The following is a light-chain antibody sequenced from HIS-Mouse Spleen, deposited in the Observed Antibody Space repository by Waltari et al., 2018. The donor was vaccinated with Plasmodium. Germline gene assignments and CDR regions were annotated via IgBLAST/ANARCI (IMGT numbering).Light chain of an antibody. CDR3: QQYGSSPPYT. CDR2: GAS. J-gene: IGKJ2*01. CDR1: QSVSSSY. V-gene: IGKV3-20*01. Sequence: EIVLTQSPGTLSLSPGERATLSCRANQSVSSSYLAWYQQKPGHAPRLLIYGASSRATGIPDMVSGSGSGTEFTLTISRLEPEDFAVYYCQQYGSSPPYTFGQGTKLEIK.